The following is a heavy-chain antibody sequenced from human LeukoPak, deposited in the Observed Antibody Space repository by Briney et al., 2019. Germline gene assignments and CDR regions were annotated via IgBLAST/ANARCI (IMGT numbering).Heavy chain of an antibody. D-gene: IGHD6-6*01. V-gene: IGHV4-4*09. CDR2: IYTSGST. Sequence: SETLSLTCTVSGGSISSYYWSWIRQPPGKGLEWIGYIYTSGSTNYNPSLKSRVTISVDTSKNQFSLKLSSVTAADTAVCYCARSKLALNWFDPWGQGTLVTVSS. J-gene: IGHJ5*02. CDR1: GGSISSYY. CDR3: ARSKLALNWFDP.